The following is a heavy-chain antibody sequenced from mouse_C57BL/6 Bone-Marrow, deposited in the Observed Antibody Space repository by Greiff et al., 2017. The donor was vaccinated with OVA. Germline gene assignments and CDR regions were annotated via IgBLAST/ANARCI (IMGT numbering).Heavy chain of an antibody. CDR2: IYPRSGNT. CDR3: ARSWAHWYFDV. J-gene: IGHJ1*03. V-gene: IGHV1-81*01. Sequence: QVHVKQSGAELARPGASVKLSCKASGYTFTSYGISWVKQRTGQGLEWIGEIYPRSGNTYYNEKFKGKATLTADKSSSTAYMELRSLTSEDSAVYFCARSWAHWYFDVWGTGTTVTVSS. D-gene: IGHD3-1*01. CDR1: GYTFTSYG.